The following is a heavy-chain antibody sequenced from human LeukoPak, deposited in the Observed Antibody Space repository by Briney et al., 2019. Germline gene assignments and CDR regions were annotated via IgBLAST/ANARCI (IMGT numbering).Heavy chain of an antibody. CDR1: GFTFSSYG. V-gene: IGHV3-33*01. Sequence: PGGSLRLSCAASGFTFSSYGTHWVRQVPGKGLEWVAVIWYDGSNKYYADSVKGRFTISRDNSKNTLYLQMNSLRAEDTAVYYCARTSEPYYYYYGMDVWGQGTTVTVSS. CDR2: IWYDGSNK. CDR3: ARTSEPYYYYYGMDV. J-gene: IGHJ6*02. D-gene: IGHD2-2*01.